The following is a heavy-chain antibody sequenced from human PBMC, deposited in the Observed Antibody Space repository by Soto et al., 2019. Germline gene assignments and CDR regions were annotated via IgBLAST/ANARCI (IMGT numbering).Heavy chain of an antibody. Sequence: PSDTLSLTCTVSGGFISSINYYWGWLRQAPGKELELIGSIFYSGSTYHSPSLKSRVTMSVDTSKTAFSLQMTYVTAADTAVYYCARHRLGSRYFYXWGRVTLVTVSX. V-gene: IGHV4-39*01. CDR3: ARHRLGSRYFYX. D-gene: IGHD3-9*01. CDR2: IFYSGST. CDR1: GGFISSINYY. J-gene: IGHJ2*01.